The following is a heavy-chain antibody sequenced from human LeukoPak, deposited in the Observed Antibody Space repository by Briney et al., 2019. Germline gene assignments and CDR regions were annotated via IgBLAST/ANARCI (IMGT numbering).Heavy chain of an antibody. D-gene: IGHD1-26*01. CDR2: ISYDGSNK. CDR3: AKDMASGRRIDY. Sequence: GRSLRLSCAASGFTFSSYGMHWVRQAPGKGLEWVAVISYDGSNKYYADSVKGRFTISRDNSKNTLYLQMNSLRAEDTAVYYCAKDMASGRRIDYWGQGTLVTVSS. CDR1: GFTFSSYG. V-gene: IGHV3-30*18. J-gene: IGHJ4*02.